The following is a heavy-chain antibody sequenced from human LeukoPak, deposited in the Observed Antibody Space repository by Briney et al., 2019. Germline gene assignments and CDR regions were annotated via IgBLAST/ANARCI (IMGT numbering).Heavy chain of an antibody. J-gene: IGHJ6*03. CDR2: MYTSGAT. V-gene: IGHV4-4*07. CDR3: AREGPAASTSFYYFMDV. CDR1: GGSIGPYY. Sequence: SETLSLTCIISGGSIGPYYWSWIRQPAGKGLEWIGRMYTSGATNYNPSLKSRTTMSVDTSKNQLSLRLSSVTAADRAVYYCAREGPAASTSFYYFMDVWGKGTTVTVSS. D-gene: IGHD2-2*01.